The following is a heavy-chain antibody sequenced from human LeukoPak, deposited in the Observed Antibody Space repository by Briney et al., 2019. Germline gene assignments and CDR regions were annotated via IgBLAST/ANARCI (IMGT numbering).Heavy chain of an antibody. CDR2: INPNSCGT. CDR3: ASLYGDYVASDY. V-gene: IGHV1-2*02. J-gene: IGHJ4*02. D-gene: IGHD4-17*01. Sequence: ASVKVSCKASGYSFIVYYIHWVRQAPGQGLEWMGWINPNSCGTNYAQRFLGRVTMTRDTSITTAYMELSRLRSDDTAVYYCASLYGDYVASDYWGQGTLVTVSS. CDR1: GYSFIVYY.